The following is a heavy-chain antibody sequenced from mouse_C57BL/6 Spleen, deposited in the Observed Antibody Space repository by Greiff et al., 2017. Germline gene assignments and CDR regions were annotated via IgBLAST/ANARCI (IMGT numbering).Heavy chain of an antibody. CDR1: GYAFSSSW. J-gene: IGHJ3*01. CDR3: AREDHYYGSSYGCAY. Sequence: QVQLQQSGPELVKPGASVKISCKASGYAFSSSWMNWVKQRPGKGLEWIGRIYPGDGDTNYNGKFKGKATLTADKSSSTAYMQLCSLTSEDSAVYFCAREDHYYGSSYGCAYWGQGTLVTVSA. D-gene: IGHD1-1*01. V-gene: IGHV1-82*01. CDR2: IYPGDGDT.